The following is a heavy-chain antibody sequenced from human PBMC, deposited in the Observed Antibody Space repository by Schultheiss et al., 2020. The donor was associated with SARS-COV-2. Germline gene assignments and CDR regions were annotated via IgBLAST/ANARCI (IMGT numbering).Heavy chain of an antibody. Sequence: GGSLRLSCAASGFTFSSYGMHWVRQAPGKGLEWVAVISYDGSNKYYADSVKGRFTISRDNSKNTLYLQMNSQRAEDTAVYYCAKSYNDFAGYYYGMDVWGQGTTVTVSS. CDR2: ISYDGSNK. D-gene: IGHD3-3*01. CDR3: AKSYNDFAGYYYGMDV. CDR1: GFTFSSYG. V-gene: IGHV3-30*18. J-gene: IGHJ6*02.